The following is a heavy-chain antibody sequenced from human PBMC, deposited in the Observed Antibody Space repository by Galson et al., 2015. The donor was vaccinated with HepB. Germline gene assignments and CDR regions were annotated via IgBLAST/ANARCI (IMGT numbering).Heavy chain of an antibody. Sequence: SLRLSCAASGFTFSSQDMHWVRQTTGRGLEWVSGIGTIGDTFYSTSVRGRFTISRENAKNSLYLQMNTLRDADTAVYYCARGHPVVRGVISDMDVWGQGTTVTVSS. CDR1: GFTFSSQD. D-gene: IGHD3-10*01. CDR2: IGTIGDT. J-gene: IGHJ6*02. V-gene: IGHV3-13*01. CDR3: ARGHPVVRGVISDMDV.